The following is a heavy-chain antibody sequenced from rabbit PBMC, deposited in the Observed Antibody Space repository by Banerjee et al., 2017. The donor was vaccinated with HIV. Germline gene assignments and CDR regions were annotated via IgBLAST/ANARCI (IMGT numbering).Heavy chain of an antibody. D-gene: IGHD8-1*01. CDR2: IYPDYGDT. J-gene: IGHJ4*01. Sequence: QSLEESGGGLVQPEGSLTLTCTASGFSFSSSYYMCWVRQAPGKGLEWIACIYPDYGDTYYANWAKGRFTISKTSSTTVTLQMTSLTVTDTATYFCARSDGSSSSYAFDLWGPGTLVTVS. CDR1: GFSFSSSYY. V-gene: IGHV1S40*01. CDR3: ARSDGSSSSYAFDL.